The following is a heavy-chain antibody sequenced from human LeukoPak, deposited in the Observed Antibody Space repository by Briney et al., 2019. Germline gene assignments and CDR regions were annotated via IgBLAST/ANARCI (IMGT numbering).Heavy chain of an antibody. CDR1: GGSISSSSYY. CDR2: IYYSGST. V-gene: IGHV4-39*01. Sequence: SETLSLTCTVSGGSISSSSYYWGWIRQPPGKGLEWIGSIYYSGSTYYNPSLKSRVTISVDTSKNQFSLKLSSVTAADTAVYYCARTWAKYGGNSVHAFDIWGQGTMVTVSS. J-gene: IGHJ3*02. D-gene: IGHD4-23*01. CDR3: ARTWAKYGGNSVHAFDI.